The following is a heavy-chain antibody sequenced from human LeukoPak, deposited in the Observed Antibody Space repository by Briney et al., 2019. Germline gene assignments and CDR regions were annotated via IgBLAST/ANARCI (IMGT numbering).Heavy chain of an antibody. D-gene: IGHD3-9*01. CDR2: ISSTGSYI. V-gene: IGHV3-21*01. Sequence: GGSRRLSCAASGFTFSSYSMNWVRQAPGKGLEWVSSISSTGSYIFYADSVKGRFTISRDNAKNSLCLQMNSLRAEDTAVYYCAREMDDILTGYGLDYWGQGTLVTVSS. J-gene: IGHJ4*02. CDR1: GFTFSSYS. CDR3: AREMDDILTGYGLDY.